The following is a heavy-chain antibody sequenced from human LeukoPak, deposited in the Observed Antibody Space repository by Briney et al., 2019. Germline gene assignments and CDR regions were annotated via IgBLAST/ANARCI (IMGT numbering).Heavy chain of an antibody. CDR2: SGGGGST. J-gene: IGHJ4*02. V-gene: IGHV3-23*01. D-gene: IGHD1-26*01. CDR3: AKGGKWDVTPFDY. Sequence: GGSLRLSCAASGFTFSSSAMSWVRQAPGKGLEWVSTSGGGGSTYYADSVKGRFTISRDNSKNTLYLQVNSLRAEDTAVYYCAKGGKWDVTPFDYWGQGTLVTVSS. CDR1: GFTFSSSA.